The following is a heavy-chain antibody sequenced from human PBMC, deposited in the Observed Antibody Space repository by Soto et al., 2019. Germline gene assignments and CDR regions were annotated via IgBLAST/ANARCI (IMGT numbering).Heavy chain of an antibody. CDR3: ARVGVRGVISGMDV. V-gene: IGHV4-31*03. D-gene: IGHD3-10*01. J-gene: IGHJ6*02. Sequence: QVQLQESGPGLVKPSQTLSLTCTVSGGSISSGGYYLSWIRQHPGKGLEWIGCIYYSGSTNYNPSLKSRASXXLXTXXKQFSLKLSSVTAADTAMYYCARVGVRGVISGMDVWGQGTTVTVSS. CDR2: IYYSGST. CDR1: GGSISSGGYY.